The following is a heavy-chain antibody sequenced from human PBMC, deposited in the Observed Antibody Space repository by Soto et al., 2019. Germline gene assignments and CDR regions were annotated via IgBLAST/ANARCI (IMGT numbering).Heavy chain of an antibody. J-gene: IGHJ4*02. V-gene: IGHV3-73*02. D-gene: IGHD6-19*01. Sequence: EVQLVESGGGLVQPGGSLKLSCAASGFTFSGSAMHWVRQASGKGLEWVGRIRSKANSYATAYAASVKGRFTISRDDSKNTAYLQMKRLKSEDTAVYYCTSLGGVIAVAGTGGYWGQGTLVTVSS. CDR3: TSLGGVIAVAGTGGY. CDR1: GFTFSGSA. CDR2: IRSKANSYAT.